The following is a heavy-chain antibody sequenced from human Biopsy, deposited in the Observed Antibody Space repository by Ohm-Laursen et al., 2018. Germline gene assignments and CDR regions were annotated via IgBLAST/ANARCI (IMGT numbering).Heavy chain of an antibody. CDR3: AATDYSAYTTIDH. CDR1: GGSFTGHY. Sequence: GTLSLTCPVSGGSFTGHYWTCLRQPAGKGLEWIGRIYTGGSAKYNPSLKSRVTMSVDTSKSQFSLRLTSVTAADTAVYYCAATDYSAYTTIDHWGQGTLISVSS. V-gene: IGHV4-4*07. J-gene: IGHJ4*02. D-gene: IGHD5-12*01. CDR2: IYTGGSA.